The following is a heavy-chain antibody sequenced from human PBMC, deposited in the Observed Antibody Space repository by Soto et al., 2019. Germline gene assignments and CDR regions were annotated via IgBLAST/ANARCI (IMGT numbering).Heavy chain of an antibody. J-gene: IGHJ4*02. CDR1: EFTFSSYT. Sequence: GESLKISCAASEFTFSSYTMSWVRQAPGKGLEWVSGIAGRGANTYYADSVKGRFTISRDNSKNTLYLQMNSLRAEDTAVYYCAKVWFGELFPFDYWGQGTLVTVSS. CDR2: IAGRGANT. D-gene: IGHD3-10*01. CDR3: AKVWFGELFPFDY. V-gene: IGHV3-23*01.